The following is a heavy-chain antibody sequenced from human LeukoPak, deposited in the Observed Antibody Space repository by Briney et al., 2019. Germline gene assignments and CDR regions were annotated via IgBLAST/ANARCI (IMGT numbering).Heavy chain of an antibody. CDR2: INTSGST. CDR1: GCSISSYY. CDR3: ARHLDSSQIEFDY. V-gene: IGHV4-4*09. Sequence: SETLSLTCTVSGCSISSYYWSWIRQPPGKGLEWIGYINTSGSTNYNPSLKSRVTIAVDTSKNQFSLKLSSVAAADTAGYYCARHLDSSQIEFDYWGQGTLVTVSS. D-gene: IGHD2-15*01. J-gene: IGHJ4*02.